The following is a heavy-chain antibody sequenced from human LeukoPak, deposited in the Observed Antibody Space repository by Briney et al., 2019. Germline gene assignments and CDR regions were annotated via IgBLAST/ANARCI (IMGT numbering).Heavy chain of an antibody. CDR2: VDSSGNT. Sequence: SETLSLTCSVSVVSMNGYYWSWLRQSAGNRLEWIGHVDSSGNTNYNPSLESRVTVSVDKSKNQFSLKLSSLTAADTAVYYCARVSSNWGYWYFDLWGRGTLVTVSS. CDR1: VVSMNGYY. CDR3: ARVSSNWGYWYFDL. J-gene: IGHJ2*01. V-gene: IGHV4-4*07. D-gene: IGHD7-27*01.